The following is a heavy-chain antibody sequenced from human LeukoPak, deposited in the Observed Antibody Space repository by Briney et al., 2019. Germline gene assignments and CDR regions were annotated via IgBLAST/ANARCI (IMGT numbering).Heavy chain of an antibody. CDR2: ISSNGGST. CDR1: GFTFSSYA. J-gene: IGHJ4*02. Sequence: GGSLRLSCSASGFTFSSYAMHWVRQAPGKGLEYVSAISSNGGSTYYADSVKGRFIISRDNSKNTQYLQMNSLRAEDTAVYYCVKDPRHYYDSSGYYPGNDYWGQGTLVTVSS. D-gene: IGHD3-22*01. CDR3: VKDPRHYYDSSGYYPGNDY. V-gene: IGHV3-64D*09.